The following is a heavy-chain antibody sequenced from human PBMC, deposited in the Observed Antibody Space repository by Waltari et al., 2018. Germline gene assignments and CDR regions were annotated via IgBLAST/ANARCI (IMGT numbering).Heavy chain of an antibody. Sequence: EVQLVNSGGGLVQPGGSLRLSCAASDFFTDYWLDWVRQAPGKGLVWFSRRKTDGTSITYADSVKGRFTTSRDSAKNTDYLQMNSLRVEDTAVYYCTRNPGYWGQGTLVTVSS. CDR2: RKTDGTSI. V-gene: IGHV3-74*03. J-gene: IGHJ4*02. CDR3: TRNPGY. CDR1: DFFTDYW.